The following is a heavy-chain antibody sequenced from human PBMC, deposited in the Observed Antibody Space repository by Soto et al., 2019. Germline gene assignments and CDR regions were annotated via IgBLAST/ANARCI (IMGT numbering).Heavy chain of an antibody. CDR1: GYTFTSYY. Sequence: GASVKVSCKASGYTFTSYYMHWVRQAPGQGLEWMGIINPSGGSTSYAQKFQGRVTMTRDTSTSTVYMELSSLRSEDTAVYYCARNTYYDFWSGYPRHPAFDYWGQGTLVTVSS. CDR3: ARNTYYDFWSGYPRHPAFDY. V-gene: IGHV1-46*01. CDR2: INPSGGST. J-gene: IGHJ4*02. D-gene: IGHD3-3*01.